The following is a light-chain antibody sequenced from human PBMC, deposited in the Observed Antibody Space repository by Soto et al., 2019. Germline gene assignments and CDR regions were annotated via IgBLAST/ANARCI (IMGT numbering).Light chain of an antibody. CDR3: QSYDMSLSGSV. V-gene: IGLV1-40*01. CDR1: SSNIGAGYD. J-gene: IGLJ1*01. CDR2: GNS. Sequence: QSVLTQAPSVSGAPGQRVTISCTGSSSNIGAGYDVHWYQQLPGTAPKLLIYGNSNRPSGVPDRFSGSKSGTSASLAITGLQVEDEADYYCQSYDMSLSGSVFGTGTKLTVL.